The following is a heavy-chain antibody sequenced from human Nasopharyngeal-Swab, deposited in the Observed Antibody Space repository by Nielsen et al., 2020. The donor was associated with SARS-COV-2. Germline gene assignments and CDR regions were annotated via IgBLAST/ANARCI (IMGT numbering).Heavy chain of an antibody. J-gene: IGHJ4*02. CDR3: ARDAPAHYGAFY. CDR1: GFTFSGFG. CDR2: IAHDASNE. Sequence: GSLKISCAASGFTFSGFGMHWVRQAPGKGLEWVAFIAHDASNEYYADSVRGRFSISRDSSKNTLYLQMDSLRGEDTAVYYCARDAPAHYGAFYWGRGTLVTVSS. V-gene: IGHV3-30*03. D-gene: IGHD4-17*01.